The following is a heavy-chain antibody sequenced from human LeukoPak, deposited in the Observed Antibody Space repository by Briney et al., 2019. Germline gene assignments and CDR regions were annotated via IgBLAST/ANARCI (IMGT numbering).Heavy chain of an antibody. CDR1: GFTYSSYA. J-gene: IGHJ4*02. CDR3: AKPHYDSSGYYYLASYFVY. CDR2: ISGSGGST. V-gene: IGHV3-23*01. D-gene: IGHD3-22*01. Sequence: GGSLRLSCAASGFTYSSYAMSWVRQAPGKGLERVSAISGSGGSTYYADSVKGRFTISGDNSKNTLYLQMNSLRAEDTAVYYCAKPHYDSSGYYYLASYFVYWGQGTLVTVSS.